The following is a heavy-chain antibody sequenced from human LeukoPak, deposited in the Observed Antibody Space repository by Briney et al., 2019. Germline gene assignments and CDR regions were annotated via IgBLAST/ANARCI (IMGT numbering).Heavy chain of an antibody. Sequence: GGSLRLSCAASGFTFSSYWMSWVRQAPGKGLEWVANIKQDGSEKYYVDSVKGRFTISRDNAKNSLYLQMNSLRAEDTAVYCCARDPHGGYFDYWGQGTLVTVSS. CDR2: IKQDGSEK. CDR1: GFTFSSYW. V-gene: IGHV3-7*01. D-gene: IGHD4-23*01. J-gene: IGHJ4*02. CDR3: ARDPHGGYFDY.